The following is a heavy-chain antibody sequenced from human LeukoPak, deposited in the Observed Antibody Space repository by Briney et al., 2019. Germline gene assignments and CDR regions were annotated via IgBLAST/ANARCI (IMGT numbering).Heavy chain of an antibody. J-gene: IGHJ4*02. CDR1: GFTFRTYG. CDR3: AKEELEGLYDILTNTLDY. D-gene: IGHD3-9*01. CDR2: IWYGGDNK. V-gene: IGHV3-30*02. Sequence: QAGGSLRLSCAASGFTFRTYGMHWVRQAPGKGLEWVAFIWYGGDNKYYADSVKGRFTISRDNSKNTLYLQMNSLRAEDTAVYYCAKEELEGLYDILTNTLDYWGQGTLVTVSS.